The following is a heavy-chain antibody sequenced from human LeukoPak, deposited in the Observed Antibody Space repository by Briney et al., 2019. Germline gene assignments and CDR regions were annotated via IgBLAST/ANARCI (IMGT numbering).Heavy chain of an antibody. CDR3: ARDGEYSSSWFAYFDY. CDR1: GFTFSSYG. CDR2: IRYDGSNK. V-gene: IGHV3-30*02. Sequence: GGSLRLSCAASGFTFSSYGMHWVRQAPGKGLEWVAFIRYDGSNKYYADSVKGRFTISRDNSKNTLYLQMNSLRAEDTAVYYCARDGEYSSSWFAYFDYWGQGTLVTVSS. J-gene: IGHJ4*02. D-gene: IGHD6-13*01.